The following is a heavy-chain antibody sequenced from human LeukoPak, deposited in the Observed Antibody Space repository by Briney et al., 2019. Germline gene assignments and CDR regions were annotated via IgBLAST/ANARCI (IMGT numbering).Heavy chain of an antibody. J-gene: IGHJ4*02. CDR2: ISAYNGNT. V-gene: IGHV1-18*01. Sequence: GASVKVSCKASGYTFTSYGISWVRQAPGQGLEWMGWISAYNGNTNYAQKLQGRVTMTTDTSTSTAYMELRSLRSDDTAVYYCARVQYSSSGKAGAFDYWGQGTLVTVSS. D-gene: IGHD6-13*01. CDR1: GYTFTSYG. CDR3: ARVQYSSSGKAGAFDY.